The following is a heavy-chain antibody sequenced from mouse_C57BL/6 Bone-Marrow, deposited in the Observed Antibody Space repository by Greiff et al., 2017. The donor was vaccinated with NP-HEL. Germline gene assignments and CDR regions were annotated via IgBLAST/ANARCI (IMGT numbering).Heavy chain of an antibody. V-gene: IGHV5-12*01. Sequence: EVKVVESGGGLVQPGGSLKLSCAASGFTFSDSYMYWVRQTPEQRLEWVAYLSNGGGSTYYPDTVKGRFTIARDNAKNTLYLQMSRLKSEDTAMYYCARVLRRRNYYAMDYWGKVTSVTVAS. CDR3: ARVLRRRNYYAMDY. CDR2: LSNGGGST. D-gene: IGHD1-1*01. J-gene: IGHJ4*01. CDR1: GFTFSDSY.